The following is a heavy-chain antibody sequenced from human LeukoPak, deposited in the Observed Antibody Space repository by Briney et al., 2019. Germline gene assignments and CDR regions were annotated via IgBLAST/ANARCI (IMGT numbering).Heavy chain of an antibody. CDR3: ARPSESGGSVFDPLRLDV. V-gene: IGHV1-69*04. CDR2: IIPILGKT. Sequence: SVKVSCKASGGASTEHAITWLRQAPGQGLEWMGRIIPILGKTYYAHNFRGRVTITADKSKSTVYMEVSSLRSEDTAMYYCARPSESGGSVFDPLRLDVWGQGTTVTVSS. J-gene: IGHJ6*02. D-gene: IGHD3-9*01. CDR1: GGASTEHA.